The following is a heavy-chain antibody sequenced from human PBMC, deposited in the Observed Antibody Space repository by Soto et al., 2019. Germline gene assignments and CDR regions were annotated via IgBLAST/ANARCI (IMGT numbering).Heavy chain of an antibody. V-gene: IGHV4-59*01. Sequence: SETLSLTCTVSGGSISSYYWSWIRQPPGKGLEWIGYIYYSGSTNYNPSLKSRVTISVDTSKNQFSLKLSSVTAADTAVYYCARVVAVAGRAYYYGVDVWGQGTTVTVSS. CDR2: IYYSGST. D-gene: IGHD6-19*01. J-gene: IGHJ6*02. CDR1: GGSISSYY. CDR3: ARVVAVAGRAYYYGVDV.